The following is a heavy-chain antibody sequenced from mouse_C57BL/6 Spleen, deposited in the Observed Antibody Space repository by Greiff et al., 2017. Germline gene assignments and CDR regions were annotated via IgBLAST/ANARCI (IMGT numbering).Heavy chain of an antibody. CDR3: ARSAYYSNPGFAY. V-gene: IGHV5-9*01. CDR2: ISGGGGNT. CDR1: GFTFSSYT. D-gene: IGHD2-5*01. Sequence: EVQVVESGGGLVKPGGSLKLSCAASGFTFSSYTMSWVRQTPEKRLEWVATISGGGGNTYYPDSVKGRFTISRDNAKNTLYLQMSSLRSEDTALYYCARSAYYSNPGFAYWGQGTLVTVSA. J-gene: IGHJ3*01.